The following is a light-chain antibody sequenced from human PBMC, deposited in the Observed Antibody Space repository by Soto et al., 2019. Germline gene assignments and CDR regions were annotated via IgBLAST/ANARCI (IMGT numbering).Light chain of an antibody. CDR1: QSVTTNY. Sequence: EIVLTQSPGTLSLSPGERATPSFSASQSVTTNYLAWYQQKPGQPPRLLFFGASIRATGIPDRFSGSGSGTDFTLTISRLEPEDIAVYHCQQYGSSPTTFGQGTKVDI. CDR3: QQYGSSPTT. CDR2: GAS. V-gene: IGKV3-20*01. J-gene: IGKJ1*01.